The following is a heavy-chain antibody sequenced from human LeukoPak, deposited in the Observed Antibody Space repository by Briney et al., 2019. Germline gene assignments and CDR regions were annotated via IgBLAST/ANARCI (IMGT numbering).Heavy chain of an antibody. CDR2: IKQDGSAK. V-gene: IGHV3-7*01. J-gene: IGHJ4*02. CDR1: GFTFSDCW. Sequence: PGGSLRLSCTASGFTFSDCWMTWVRQAPGKGLEWVANIKQDGSAKYYVDSVKGRFTISRDNAKNSLYLQMDSLRVEDTATYYCARWRGSTSERSDYWGQGTLVTVSS. CDR3: ARWRGSTSERSDY. D-gene: IGHD2-2*01.